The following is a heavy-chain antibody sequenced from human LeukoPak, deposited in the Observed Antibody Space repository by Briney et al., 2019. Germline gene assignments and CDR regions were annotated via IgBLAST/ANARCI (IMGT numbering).Heavy chain of an antibody. CDR2: ISWNSGSI. Sequence: PGRSLRLSCAASGFTFDDYAMHWVRQAPGKGLEWVSGISWNSGSIGYADSVKGRFTISRDNAKNSLYLQMNSLRAEDTAVYYCARSRYNWKGVDNYYYYMDVWGKGTTVTVSS. D-gene: IGHD1-20*01. CDR3: ARSRYNWKGVDNYYYYMDV. J-gene: IGHJ6*03. CDR1: GFTFDDYA. V-gene: IGHV3-9*01.